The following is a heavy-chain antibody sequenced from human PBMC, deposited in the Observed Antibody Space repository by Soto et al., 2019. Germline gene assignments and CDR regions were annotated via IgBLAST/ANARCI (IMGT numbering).Heavy chain of an antibody. J-gene: IGHJ4*02. CDR1: GGTFSSYT. V-gene: IGHV1-69*02. Sequence: QVQLVQSGAEVKKPGSSVKVSCKASGGTFSSYTISWVRQAPGQGLEWMGRIIPILGIANYAQKFQGRVTXTXDXXTSTAYMELSSLRSGDTAVYYCARAYYDSSGYYPLWGQGTLVTVSS. D-gene: IGHD3-22*01. CDR2: IIPILGIA. CDR3: ARAYYDSSGYYPL.